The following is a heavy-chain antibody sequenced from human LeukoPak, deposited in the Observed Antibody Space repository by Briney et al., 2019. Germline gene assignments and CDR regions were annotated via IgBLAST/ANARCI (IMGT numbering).Heavy chain of an antibody. CDR1: GYRFTSYW. D-gene: IGHD5-18*01. Sequence: GESLKISCKGSGYRFTSYWIGWVRQMPGKGLEWMGIIYPGDSDTRYSPSFQGQVTISGDRSISTAYLQWRYLKASDTAIYYCARGGYNYGIDYWGQGTLVTVSS. V-gene: IGHV5-51*01. CDR2: IYPGDSDT. CDR3: ARGGYNYGIDY. J-gene: IGHJ4*02.